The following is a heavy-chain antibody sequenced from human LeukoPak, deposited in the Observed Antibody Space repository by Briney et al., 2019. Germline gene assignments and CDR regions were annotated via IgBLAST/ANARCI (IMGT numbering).Heavy chain of an antibody. Sequence: GGSLRLSCAASGFTFSSYSMNWVRQAPGKGLEWVSSISSSSSYMYSTDSMKGRFIISRDNAKNSLYLQMNSLRAEDTAVYYCARGDNSGWYFYYFDYWGQGTLVTVSS. J-gene: IGHJ4*02. CDR2: ISSSSSYM. CDR3: ARGDNSGWYFYYFDY. V-gene: IGHV3-21*01. CDR1: GFTFSSYS. D-gene: IGHD6-19*01.